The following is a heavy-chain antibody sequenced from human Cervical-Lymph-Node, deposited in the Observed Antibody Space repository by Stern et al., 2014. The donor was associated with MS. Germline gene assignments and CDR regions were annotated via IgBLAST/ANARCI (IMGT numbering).Heavy chain of an antibody. J-gene: IGHJ6*02. CDR3: ARRGMDV. CDR2: IYPDDSDT. V-gene: IGHV5-51*01. Sequence: EVQLVESGAEVKKPGESLTISCKGFGYSFNIYWIAWVRQRPGKGLEWMGIIYPDDSDTGYSPSFPGQVTFSVDKSISTAYLQWSSLKPSDTATYFCARRGMDVWGQGTSVTVSS. CDR1: GYSFNIYW.